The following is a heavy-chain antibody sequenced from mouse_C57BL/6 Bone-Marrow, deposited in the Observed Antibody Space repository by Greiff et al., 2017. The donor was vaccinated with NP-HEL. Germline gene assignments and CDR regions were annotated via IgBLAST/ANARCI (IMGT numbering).Heavy chain of an antibody. Sequence: QVTLKECGPGILQPSQTLSLTCSFSGFSLSTFGMGVGWIRQPSGKGLEWLAHIWWDDDKYYNPALKSRLTISKDTSKNQVFLKIANVDTADKATDYGARMATVGAGYAMDYWGQGTSVTVSS. CDR1: GFSLSTFGMG. CDR2: IWWDDDK. J-gene: IGHJ4*01. V-gene: IGHV8-8*01. CDR3: ARMATVGAGYAMDY. D-gene: IGHD1-1*01.